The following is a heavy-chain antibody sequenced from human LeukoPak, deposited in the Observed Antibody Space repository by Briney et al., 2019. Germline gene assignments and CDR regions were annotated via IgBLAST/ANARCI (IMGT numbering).Heavy chain of an antibody. CDR1: GFTFSSYA. J-gene: IGHJ4*02. V-gene: IGHV3-30*04. Sequence: PGRSLRLSCAAFGFTFSSYAMHWVRQAPGKGLEWVAVISYDGSNKYYADSVKGRFTISRDNSKNTLYLQMNSLRAEDTAVYYCARDLIAAAGAGLDYWGQGTLVTVSS. CDR3: ARDLIAAAGAGLDY. CDR2: ISYDGSNK. D-gene: IGHD6-13*01.